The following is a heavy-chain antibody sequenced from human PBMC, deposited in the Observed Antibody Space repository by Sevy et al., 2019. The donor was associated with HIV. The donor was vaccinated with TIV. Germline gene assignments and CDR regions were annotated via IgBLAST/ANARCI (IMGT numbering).Heavy chain of an antibody. Sequence: GGSLRLSCAASGFTFSNYWMHWVRQALGKGLVWVSHINTDGESIRYADSVKGRFTISRDNAKNTLYLQVNSLRAEDTAVYYCARGTRGTFGNWGQGTLVTVSS. CDR2: INTDGESI. CDR3: ARGTRGTFGN. V-gene: IGHV3-74*01. CDR1: GFTFSNYW. D-gene: IGHD1-26*01. J-gene: IGHJ4*02.